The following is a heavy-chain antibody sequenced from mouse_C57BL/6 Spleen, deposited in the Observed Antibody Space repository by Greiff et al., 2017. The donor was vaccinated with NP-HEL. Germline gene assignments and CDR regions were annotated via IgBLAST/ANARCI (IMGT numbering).Heavy chain of an antibody. Sequence: EVQLQQSGPVLVKPGASVKMSCKASGYTFTDYYMNWVKQSHGKSLEWIGVINPYNGGTSYNQKFKGKATLTVDKSSSTAYMELNSLTSEDSAVYYCAREGFYYGSSYVFAYWGQGTLVTVSA. CDR1: GYTFTDYY. CDR3: AREGFYYGSSYVFAY. CDR2: INPYNGGT. V-gene: IGHV1-19*01. J-gene: IGHJ3*01. D-gene: IGHD1-1*01.